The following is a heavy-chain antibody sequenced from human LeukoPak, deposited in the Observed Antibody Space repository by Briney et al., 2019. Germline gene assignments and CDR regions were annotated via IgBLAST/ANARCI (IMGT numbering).Heavy chain of an antibody. V-gene: IGHV1-46*03. J-gene: IGHJ4*02. CDR3: ARDTGWDFISSVDY. CDR1: GYTFPRYY. CDR2: ILPTAGNT. D-gene: IGHD3-22*01. Sequence: ASVKVSCKTSGYTFPRYYIHWVRQAPGQGVEWMATILPTAGNTNYAPNFQGRVTLTSATSTATVYMELSSLNSKDTAVYYCARDTGWDFISSVDYWGQGTLVTVSS.